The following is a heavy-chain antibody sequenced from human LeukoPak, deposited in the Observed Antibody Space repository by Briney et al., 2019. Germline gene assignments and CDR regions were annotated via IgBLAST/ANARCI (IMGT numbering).Heavy chain of an antibody. D-gene: IGHD3-22*01. CDR3: ARADVMIVEKGAFDI. J-gene: IGHJ3*02. CDR1: GGSISSGGYY. CDR2: IYYSGST. Sequence: SETLSLTCTVSGGSISSGGYYWSWIRQHPGKGLEWIGYIYYSGSTYYNPSLKSRVTISVDTSKNQFSLKLSSVTAADTAVYYCARADVMIVEKGAFDIWSQGTMVTVSS. V-gene: IGHV4-31*03.